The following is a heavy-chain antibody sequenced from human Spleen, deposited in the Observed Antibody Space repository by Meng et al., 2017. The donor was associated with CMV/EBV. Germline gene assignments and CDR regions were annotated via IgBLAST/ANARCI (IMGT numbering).Heavy chain of an antibody. D-gene: IGHD3-16*01. Sequence: SVKVSCKTSRGDFSIYYFNWVRQAPGQGLEWMGGVLPILSETKSAPRFEGRISFTADKFTSTVFMEVSSLISEDTAVYYCAAFRHGARQYYAVDHYFQYWGQGTLVTVSS. CDR1: RGDFSIYY. J-gene: IGHJ4*02. CDR3: AAFRHGARQYYAVDHYFQY. V-gene: IGHV1-69*10. CDR2: VLPILSET.